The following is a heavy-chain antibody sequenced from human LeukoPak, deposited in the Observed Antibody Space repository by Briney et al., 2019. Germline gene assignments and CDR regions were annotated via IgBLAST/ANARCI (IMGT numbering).Heavy chain of an antibody. CDR3: AREFCATTWSFDAFDL. Sequence: GASVKISCKASGYTFTDYYMHWVRQAPGQGLDWVGWINPTSGATNYAQKFQGRVTMTRDTSNYTAYMELSRLSSADTAVYYCAREFCATTWSFDAFDLWGQGTMVTVSS. D-gene: IGHD1-7*01. CDR2: INPTSGAT. V-gene: IGHV1-2*02. J-gene: IGHJ3*01. CDR1: GYTFTDYY.